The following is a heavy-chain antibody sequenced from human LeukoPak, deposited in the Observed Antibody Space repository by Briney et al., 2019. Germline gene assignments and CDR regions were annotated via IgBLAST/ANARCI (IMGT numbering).Heavy chain of an antibody. CDR1: GYTFTDHY. V-gene: IGHV1-2*02. D-gene: IGHD6-6*01. Sequence: GASVKVSCKASGYTFTDHYMHWVRQAPGQGLEWMGWINPNSGGTNFAQKFQGRVAMTRDTSISTAYLELGSLRSDDTAVYFCARARWQLVPYFDSWGQGTLVTVSS. CDR3: ARARWQLVPYFDS. CDR2: INPNSGGT. J-gene: IGHJ4*02.